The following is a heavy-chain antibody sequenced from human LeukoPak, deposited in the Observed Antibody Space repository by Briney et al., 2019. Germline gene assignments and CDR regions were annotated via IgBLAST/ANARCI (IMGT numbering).Heavy chain of an antibody. J-gene: IGHJ1*01. CDR1: GYTFSSYW. D-gene: IGHD3-3*01. Sequence: GGSLRLSCAASGYTFSSYWMHWVRQAPGKGLEWVAVISYDGSNKYYADSVKGRFTISRDNSKNTLYLQMNSLRAEDTAVYYCARGGAWDYDFWSGRVAEYFQHWGQGTLVSVSS. CDR3: ARGGAWDYDFWSGRVAEYFQH. V-gene: IGHV3-30-3*01. CDR2: ISYDGSNK.